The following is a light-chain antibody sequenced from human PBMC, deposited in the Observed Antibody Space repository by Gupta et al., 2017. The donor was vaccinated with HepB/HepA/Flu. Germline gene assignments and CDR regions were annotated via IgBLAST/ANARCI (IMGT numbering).Light chain of an antibody. CDR1: SGTIASNY. J-gene: IGLJ1*01. CDR3: QSYDDSTLHV. Sequence: NFMLTQPHSVSESPGKTVTISCTRSSGTIASNYVQWCQQRPGSAPTTVIYEDYQRPSGVPDRFSGSIDSSSNSASLTISGLTAEDEADYYCQSYDDSTLHVFGTGTKVTVL. CDR2: EDY. V-gene: IGLV6-57*03.